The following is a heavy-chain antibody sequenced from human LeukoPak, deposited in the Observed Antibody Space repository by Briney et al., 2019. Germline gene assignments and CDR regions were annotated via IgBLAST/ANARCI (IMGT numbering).Heavy chain of an antibody. V-gene: IGHV3-21*01. J-gene: IGHJ3*02. CDR2: ISSSSNYI. CDR1: GFTFSSYA. D-gene: IGHD1-26*01. CDR3: ARAIVGATISEAFDI. Sequence: PGRSLRLSCAASGFTFSSYAMHWVRQAPGKGLEWVSSISSSSNYIYYADSVKGRFTISRDNAKNSLYLQMNSLRVEDTAVYSCARAIVGATISEAFDIWGQGTVVTVSS.